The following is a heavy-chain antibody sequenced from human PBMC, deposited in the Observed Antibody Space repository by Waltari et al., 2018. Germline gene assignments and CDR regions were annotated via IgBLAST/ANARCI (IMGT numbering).Heavy chain of an antibody. CDR3: ARDRGIGLFLDS. J-gene: IGHJ1*01. Sequence: QLQLQESGPGLVKPSGTLSLTCTVFGDSMNSNSWWSWVRQSPERGLEWVGQIHRSGRSNYKPSLESRVTISLDSANNQFYLRLTSTTAADTAVYYCARDRGIGLFLDSWGQGTLVTVSP. CDR1: GDSMNSNSW. V-gene: IGHV4-4*02. CDR2: IHRSGRS. D-gene: IGHD3-9*01.